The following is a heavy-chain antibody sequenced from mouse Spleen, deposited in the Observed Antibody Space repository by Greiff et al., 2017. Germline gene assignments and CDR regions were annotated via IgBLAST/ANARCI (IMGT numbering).Heavy chain of an antibody. V-gene: IGHV3-6*02. J-gene: IGHJ3*01. D-gene: IGHD2-1*01. CDR3: ARGYGNYPRFAY. Sequence: ESGPGLVKPSQSLSLTCSVTGYSITSGYYWNWIRQFPGNKLEWMGYISYDGSNNYNPSLKNRISITRDTSKNQFFLKLNSVTTEDTATYYCARGYGNYPRFAYWGQGTLVTVSA. CDR1: GYSITSGYY. CDR2: ISYDGSN.